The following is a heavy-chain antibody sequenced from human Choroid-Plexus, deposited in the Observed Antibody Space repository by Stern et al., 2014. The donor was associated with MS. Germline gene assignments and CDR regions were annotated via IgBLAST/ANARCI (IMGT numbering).Heavy chain of an antibody. D-gene: IGHD2/OR15-2a*01. CDR3: AKDRQYLTYFFDH. CDR1: GFTFGSCA. J-gene: IGHJ5*02. V-gene: IGHV3-30*18. Sequence: VQLEESGGGVVQPGRRLRLSCVASGFTFGSCAMHWVRQAPGKGLEWVGGVSHDGSYKYYADSVKGRFTISRDNSQNTLYMQMSSLRPEDTAVYYCAKDRQYLTYFFDHWGQGSLVTVSS. CDR2: VSHDGSYK.